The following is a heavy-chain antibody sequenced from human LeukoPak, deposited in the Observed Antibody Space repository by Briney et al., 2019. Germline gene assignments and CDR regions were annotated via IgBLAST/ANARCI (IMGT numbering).Heavy chain of an antibody. CDR1: GYTFTGYD. D-gene: IGHD1-20*01. Sequence: GASVKVSCKTSGYTFTGYDINWVRQAAGQGFEWMGWMHPNSGDTGYAHNLQGRITIIRDSSTATVFMELSSLRSEDTAMYYCARGRLNGNVDFWGQGTLVTVSS. CDR2: MHPNSGDT. CDR3: ARGRLNGNVDF. J-gene: IGHJ4*02. V-gene: IGHV1-8*01.